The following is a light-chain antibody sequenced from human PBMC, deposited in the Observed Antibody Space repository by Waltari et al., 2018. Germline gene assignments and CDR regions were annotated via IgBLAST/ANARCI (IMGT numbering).Light chain of an antibody. J-gene: IGLJ3*02. V-gene: IGLV7-46*01. CDR1: TGPVTSGHY. Sequence: QALVTQEPSLTVSPGATVTLTCGSDTGPVTSGHYPYWFQQKPGQAPRALFFYTNKKHSWTPARFSGSFFGGKAALTLSGAQPEDEADYYCLLSFSGDRRVFGGGTKLTVL. CDR3: LLSFSGDRRV. CDR2: YTN.